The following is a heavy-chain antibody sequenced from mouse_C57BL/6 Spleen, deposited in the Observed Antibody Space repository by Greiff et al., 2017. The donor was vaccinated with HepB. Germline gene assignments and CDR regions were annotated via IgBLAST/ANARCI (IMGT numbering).Heavy chain of an antibody. Sequence: EVKVVESEGGLVQPGSSMKLSCTASGFTFSDYYMAWVRQVPEKGLEWVANINYDGSSTYYLDSLKSRFIISRDNAKNILYLQMSSLKSEDTATYYCARERSSYWYFDVWGTGTTVTVSS. CDR1: GFTFSDYY. CDR2: INYDGSST. J-gene: IGHJ1*03. V-gene: IGHV5-16*01. CDR3: ARERSSYWYFDV. D-gene: IGHD1-1*01.